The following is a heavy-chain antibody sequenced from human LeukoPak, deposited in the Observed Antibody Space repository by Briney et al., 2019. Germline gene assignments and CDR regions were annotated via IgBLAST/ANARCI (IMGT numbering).Heavy chain of an antibody. Sequence: ASVKVSCRASGYTITGYYMHWVRQAPGQGLEWMGRTNPNSGGTNYAQKFQGRVTMTRDTSISTAYMELSRLRSGDTAVYYCARDPSTVTTGTIYYYYYMDVWGKGTTVTVSS. CDR2: TNPNSGGT. J-gene: IGHJ6*03. D-gene: IGHD4-17*01. CDR1: GYTITGYY. CDR3: ARDPSTVTTGTIYYYYYMDV. V-gene: IGHV1-2*06.